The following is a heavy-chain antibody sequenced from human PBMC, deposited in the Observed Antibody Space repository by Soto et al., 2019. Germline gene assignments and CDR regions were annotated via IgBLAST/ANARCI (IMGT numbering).Heavy chain of an antibody. CDR2: INVYNGNI. D-gene: IGHD2-15*01. Sequence: QVQLVQSGAEVKKPGASVKVSCKASGYTFTNYGISWVRQAPGQGLEWMGWINVYNGNINYAQNFQGRVTMTTDPSTSKAYMELRSLRSDDTAVYSCARKKDLYFGMDVWGQGTTVTVSS. J-gene: IGHJ6*02. CDR3: ARKKDLYFGMDV. CDR1: GYTFTNYG. V-gene: IGHV1-18*04.